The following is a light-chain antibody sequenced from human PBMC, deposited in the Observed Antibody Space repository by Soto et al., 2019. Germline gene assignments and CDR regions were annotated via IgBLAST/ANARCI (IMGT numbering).Light chain of an antibody. CDR3: CSYAGSTFVL. V-gene: IGLV2-8*01. Sequence: QSALTQPPSASGSPGQSVTISCTGTSSDVGGYNYVSWYQHHPGKAPKLLIYEVNQRPSGVPDRFSGSKSGNTASLTVSGLQAEDEADYFCCSYAGSTFVLFGGGTKVTVL. J-gene: IGLJ2*01. CDR2: EVN. CDR1: SSDVGGYNY.